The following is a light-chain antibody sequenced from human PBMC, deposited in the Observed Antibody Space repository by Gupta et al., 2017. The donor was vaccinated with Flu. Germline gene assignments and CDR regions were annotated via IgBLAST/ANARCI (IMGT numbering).Light chain of an antibody. V-gene: IGKV3-11*01. CDR1: LNLGNY. CDR3: QQRRNWLLS. CDR2: ETS. J-gene: IGKJ4*01. Sequence: PATLSLSPGERATRSCRASLNLGNYLAWYQQKPGQAPRLLIYETSYRAAGVPARCSGSGSGADFTLTISSLEPEDFAVYYCQQRRNWLLSFGGGTTVEIK.